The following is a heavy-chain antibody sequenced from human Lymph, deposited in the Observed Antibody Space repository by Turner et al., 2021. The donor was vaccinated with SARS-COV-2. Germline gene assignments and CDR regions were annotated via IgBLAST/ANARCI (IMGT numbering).Heavy chain of an antibody. CDR3: ARGAAYCSGGSCYRKGFDY. CDR2: IIPIFGTA. Sequence: QVQLVQSGAEVKKPGSSVKVSCKASCGTFSSSAISWVRQAPGQGLEWMGGIIPIFGTANYAQRFQGRVTITADESTSTAYMGLRSLRSEDTAVYYCARGAAYCSGGSCYRKGFDYWGQGTPVTVSS. J-gene: IGHJ4*02. V-gene: IGHV1-69*01. CDR1: CGTFSSSA. D-gene: IGHD2-15*01.